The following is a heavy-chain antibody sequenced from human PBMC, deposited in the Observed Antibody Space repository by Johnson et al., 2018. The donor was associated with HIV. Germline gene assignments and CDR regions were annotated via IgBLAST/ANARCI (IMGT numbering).Heavy chain of an antibody. J-gene: IGHJ3*02. CDR1: GFTFRSYA. V-gene: IGHV3-30*04. CDR3: ARDYPYDRSPRGAFDI. D-gene: IGHD3-22*01. Sequence: QVQLLASGGGAARPGRSLRLSCEASGFTFRSYAMHSVRQAPGKGLEWSAVIWSDGSNKHYADSLKGRFPISRDHSKNTLYLQMNSLRAEDTAVYYCARDYPYDRSPRGAFDIWGHGTMVTVSS. CDR2: IWSDGSNK.